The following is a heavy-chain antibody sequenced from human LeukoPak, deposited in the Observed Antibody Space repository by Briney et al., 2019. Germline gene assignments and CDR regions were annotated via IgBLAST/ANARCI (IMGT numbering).Heavy chain of an antibody. V-gene: IGHV1-3*01. D-gene: IGHD4-17*01. CDR2: INAGNGKT. CDR3: ARARWTSTVTTYYLDY. J-gene: IGHJ4*02. Sequence: ASVKVSCKTSGYTFTDYAVQWVRQAPGRRLEWMGWINAGNGKTKYSQNFQDRVTITRDTSATTAYLDLTSLRSEDTAVYYCARARWTSTVTTYYLDYWGQGTLVTVSS. CDR1: GYTFTDYA.